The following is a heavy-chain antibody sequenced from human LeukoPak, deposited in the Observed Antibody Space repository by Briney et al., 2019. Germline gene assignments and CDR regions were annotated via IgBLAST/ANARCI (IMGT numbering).Heavy chain of an antibody. Sequence: ASVKVSCKASGYTFTGYYMHWVRQAPGQGLEWMGWINPNSGGTNYAQKFQGRVTMTRDTSISTAYMELSRLRSDDTAVYYCARQAAAGIPNCYYYYMDVWGKGTRSPSP. CDR2: INPNSGGT. V-gene: IGHV1-2*02. CDR3: ARQAAAGIPNCYYYYMDV. J-gene: IGHJ6*03. CDR1: GYTFTGYY. D-gene: IGHD6-13*01.